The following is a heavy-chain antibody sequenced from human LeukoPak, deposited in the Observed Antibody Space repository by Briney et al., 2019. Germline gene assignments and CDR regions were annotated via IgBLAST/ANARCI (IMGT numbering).Heavy chain of an antibody. V-gene: IGHV4-39*07. D-gene: IGHD6-13*01. CDR3: ARDSYSRTQDY. J-gene: IGHJ4*02. CDR1: GGSISSSSYY. Sequence: SETLSLTCTVSGGSISSSSYYWGWIRQPPGKGLEWIGSIYYSGSTYYNPSLKSRDTISVDTSKNQFSLKLSSVTAADTAVYYCARDSYSRTQDYWGQGTLVTVSS. CDR2: IYYSGST.